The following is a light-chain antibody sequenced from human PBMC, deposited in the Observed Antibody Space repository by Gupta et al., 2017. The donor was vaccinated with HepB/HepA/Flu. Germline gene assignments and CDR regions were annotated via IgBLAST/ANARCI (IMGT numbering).Light chain of an antibody. J-gene: IGKJ1*01. CDR2: LAY. CDR3: PQEDNTPWT. Sequence: DTVMTQSPESLTVSLGERATINCKSSQSGCYRPDNKYYIDWYQQKPGQPPRLLIYLAYDGESGVPDRFSGSGSGTEFTLTISSLQAEDVAVYYCPQEDNTPWTFGQGTKVEIK. CDR1: QSGCYRPDNKYY. V-gene: IGKV4-1*01.